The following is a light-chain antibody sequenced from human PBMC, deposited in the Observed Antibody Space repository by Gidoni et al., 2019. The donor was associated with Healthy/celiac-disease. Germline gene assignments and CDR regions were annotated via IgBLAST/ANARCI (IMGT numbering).Light chain of an antibody. CDR2: AAS. Sequence: EIVMTQSPATLSVSPGERATLSCRASQRVSSNLAWYQQKPGQAPRLLIYAASARATGIPARFSGSGSGTEFTLTISSLQSEDFAVYYCQQYNNWLTFGGGTKVEIK. CDR1: QRVSSN. J-gene: IGKJ4*01. CDR3: QQYNNWLT. V-gene: IGKV3-15*01.